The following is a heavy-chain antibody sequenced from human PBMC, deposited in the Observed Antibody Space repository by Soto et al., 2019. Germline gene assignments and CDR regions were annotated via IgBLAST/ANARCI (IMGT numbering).Heavy chain of an antibody. V-gene: IGHV1-69*13. CDR3: AGEHSLYGMDV. D-gene: IGHD2-21*01. CDR2: VIPIVGAA. CDR1: GGTFSSYA. Sequence: SVKVSCKASGGTFSSYAISWVRQAPGQGVEWMGGVIPIVGAANYAQKFQGRVTITADESTSTAYTELSSLRSEDTAVYYCAGEHSLYGMDVWGQGTTVTVSS. J-gene: IGHJ6*02.